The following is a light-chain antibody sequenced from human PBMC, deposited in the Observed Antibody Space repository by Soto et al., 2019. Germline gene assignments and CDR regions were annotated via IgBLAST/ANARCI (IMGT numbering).Light chain of an antibody. CDR2: DVS. V-gene: IGLV2-11*01. Sequence: QSVLTQPRSVSGSPGQSVTISCTGTSSDVGGYDFVSWYQHPPGKAPKLMIYDVSKRPSGVPDRFSGSKSGNTASLTISGLQAEDEADYYCCSYAGTSTRGLFGGGTKLTVL. J-gene: IGLJ2*01. CDR1: SSDVGGYDF. CDR3: CSYAGTSTRGL.